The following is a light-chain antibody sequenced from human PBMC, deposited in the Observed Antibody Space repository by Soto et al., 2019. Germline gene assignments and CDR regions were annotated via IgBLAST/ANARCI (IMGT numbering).Light chain of an antibody. CDR2: RND. Sequence: QSVLTQPPSASGTPGQRVTISCSGSSSNIGNYYVYWYQQLPGKAPKLLIYRNDRRPSGVPVRFSGSKSGTSASLGISGLRSEDEADYYCAAWDDSLSRSVFGGGTKLTVL. CDR3: AAWDDSLSRSV. J-gene: IGLJ2*01. CDR1: SSNIGNYY. V-gene: IGLV1-47*01.